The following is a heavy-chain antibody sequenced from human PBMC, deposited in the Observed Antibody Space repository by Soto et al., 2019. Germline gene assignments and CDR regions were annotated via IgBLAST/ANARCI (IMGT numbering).Heavy chain of an antibody. CDR1: GFTFSSYG. CDR3: AKSYSRADYYGMDV. J-gene: IGHJ6*02. V-gene: IGHV3-23*01. CDR2: VSAGGGDT. D-gene: IGHD3-22*01. Sequence: EVQLLESGGGLVQPGGSLRLSCAASGFTFSSYGMNWVRQAPGRGLEWVAGVSAGGGDTSHADSVKGRFTISRDNSKDTLYLHMSSLRAEDTAIYYGAKSYSRADYYGMDVWGQGTTFTVFS.